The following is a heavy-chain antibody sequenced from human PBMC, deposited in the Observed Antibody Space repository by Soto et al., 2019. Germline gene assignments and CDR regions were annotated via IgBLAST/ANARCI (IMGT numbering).Heavy chain of an antibody. V-gene: IGHV1-69*01. Sequence: QVQLVQSGAEVKKPGSSVKVSCKTSGVSFNNNGIGWVRQAPGHGLEWMGGVSPPFRTSNYARKLQGRISINADASTGTVNMELSSLTSEDTAQYYCARVLYYGSGSYSPYGMDVVGQGTTVTVSS. J-gene: IGHJ6*02. CDR1: GVSFNNNG. D-gene: IGHD3-10*01. CDR3: ARVLYYGSGSYSPYGMDV. CDR2: VSPPFRTS.